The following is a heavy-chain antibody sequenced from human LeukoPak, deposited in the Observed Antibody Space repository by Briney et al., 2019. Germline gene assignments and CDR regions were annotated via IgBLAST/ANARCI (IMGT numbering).Heavy chain of an antibody. CDR3: ASGNGYCSSTSCYALGYYFDY. CDR2: IIPILGMA. D-gene: IGHD2-2*03. J-gene: IGHJ4*02. Sequence: ASVKVSCKASGGTFSSYAISWVRQAPGQGLEWMGRIIPILGMANYAQKFQGRVTITADKSTSTAYMELSRLRSEDTAVYYCASGNGYCSSTSCYALGYYFDYWGQGTLVTVSS. V-gene: IGHV1-69*04. CDR1: GGTFSSYA.